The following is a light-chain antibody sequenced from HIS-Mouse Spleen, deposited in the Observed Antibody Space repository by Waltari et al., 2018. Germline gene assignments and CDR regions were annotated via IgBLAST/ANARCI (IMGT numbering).Light chain of an antibody. Sequence: QSALTQPRSVSGSPGQSVTISCTGTSSDVGGYNYVSWYKKHPGKAPKLSIYDVSKWPSGVPDRFSGSKSGNTASLTISGLQAEDEADYYCCSYAGSYTGVFGTGSKVTVL. J-gene: IGLJ1*01. CDR1: SSDVGGYNY. V-gene: IGLV2-11*01. CDR3: CSYAGSYTGV. CDR2: DVS.